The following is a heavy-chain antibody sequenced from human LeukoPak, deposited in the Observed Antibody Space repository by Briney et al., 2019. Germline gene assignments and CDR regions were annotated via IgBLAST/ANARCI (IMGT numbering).Heavy chain of an antibody. CDR1: GFTFSSYA. CDR3: TTLGSPFYYDFWSGYLDY. Sequence: GGSLRLSCAASGFTFSSYAMSWVRQAPGKGLEWVGRIKSKTDGGTTDYAAPVKGGFTIPRDDSKNTLYLQMNSLKTEDTAVYYCTTLGSPFYYDFWSGYLDYWGQGTLVTVSS. J-gene: IGHJ4*02. D-gene: IGHD3-3*01. V-gene: IGHV3-15*01. CDR2: IKSKTDGGTT.